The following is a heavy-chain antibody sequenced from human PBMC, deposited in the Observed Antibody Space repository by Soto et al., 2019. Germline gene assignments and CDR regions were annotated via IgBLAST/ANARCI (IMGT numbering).Heavy chain of an antibody. CDR3: ARNPNDFGDYAAFDI. J-gene: IGHJ3*02. D-gene: IGHD4-17*01. CDR1: GGSISGGVYY. Sequence: PSETLSVTCTVSGGSISGGVYYWSWIRQRPGKGLEWIGYISYSGTTYYSPSLMSRVTISVDTSKNQFSLKLSSVTAADTAVYYCARNPNDFGDYAAFDIWGQGTMVTVSS. CDR2: ISYSGTT. V-gene: IGHV4-31*03.